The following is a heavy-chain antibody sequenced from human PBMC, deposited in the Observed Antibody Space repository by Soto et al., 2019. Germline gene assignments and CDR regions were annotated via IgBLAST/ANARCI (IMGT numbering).Heavy chain of an antibody. D-gene: IGHD2-15*01. V-gene: IGHV3-15*01. CDR1: GFTFSNAW. CDR3: TVLGYCSGGSCYRSAFDI. CDR2: IKSKTDGGTT. Sequence: EVQLVESGGGLVKPGGSLRLSCAASGFTFSNAWMSWVRQAPGKGLEWVGSIKSKTDGGTTDYAAPVKGRFTISRDDSKNTMYLQMNSLKTEDTAVYYCTVLGYCSGGSCYRSAFDIWGQGTMVTVSS. J-gene: IGHJ3*02.